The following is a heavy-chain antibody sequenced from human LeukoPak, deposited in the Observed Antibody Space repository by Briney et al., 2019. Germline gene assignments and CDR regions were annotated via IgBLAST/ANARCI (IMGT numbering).Heavy chain of an antibody. Sequence: GESLKISCAASGFTFSSYAMSWVRQAPGKGLEWVSAISGSGGSTYYADSVKGRFTISRDNSKNTLYLQMNSLRAEDTAVYYCAKDLRLRGVESWGQGTLVTVSS. CDR3: AKDLRLRGVES. CDR2: ISGSGGST. CDR1: GFTFSSYA. D-gene: IGHD3-10*01. J-gene: IGHJ4*02. V-gene: IGHV3-23*01.